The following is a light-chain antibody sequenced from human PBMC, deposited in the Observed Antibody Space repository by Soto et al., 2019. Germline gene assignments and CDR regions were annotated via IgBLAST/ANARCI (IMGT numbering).Light chain of an antibody. CDR1: NSNIGSNS. Sequence: QSVLTQPPSVSGTPGQRVTISCSGSNSNIGSNSVNWYQHVPGTAPKLLIHTNNLRPSGIPDRFSGSRSGTSASLDITDLQSEDETEYYCEAWYDSLKAVIFGGGIKLTVL. J-gene: IGLJ2*01. CDR3: EAWYDSLKAVI. V-gene: IGLV1-44*01. CDR2: TNN.